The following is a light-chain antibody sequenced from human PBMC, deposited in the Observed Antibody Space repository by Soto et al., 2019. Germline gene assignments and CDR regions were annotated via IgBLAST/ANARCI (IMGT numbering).Light chain of an antibody. Sequence: QSALTQPPSVSGAPGQRVTISCTGSSSNIGAGYDVHWYQQLPGTAPKLLIYGNSNRPSGVPDRFSGSKSGTSASLAIPGLQAEYEADDYCKSYDSSLSGYVVFGGGTKLTVL. CDR3: KSYDSSLSGYVV. CDR1: SSNIGAGYD. CDR2: GNS. J-gene: IGLJ2*01. V-gene: IGLV1-40*01.